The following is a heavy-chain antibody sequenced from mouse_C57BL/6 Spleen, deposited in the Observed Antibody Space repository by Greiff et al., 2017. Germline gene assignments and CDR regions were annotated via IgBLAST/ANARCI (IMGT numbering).Heavy chain of an antibody. D-gene: IGHD2-3*01. CDR2: INPSNGGT. CDR3: ARSDGYYPFLFAY. J-gene: IGHJ3*01. CDR1: GYTFTSYW. Sequence: QVQLQQPGTELVKPGASVKLSCKASGYTFTSYWMHWVKQRPGQGLEWIGNINPSNGGTNYNEKCKSKATLTVDKSSSTAYMQLSSLTSEDSAVYYCARSDGYYPFLFAYWGQGTLVTVSA. V-gene: IGHV1-53*01.